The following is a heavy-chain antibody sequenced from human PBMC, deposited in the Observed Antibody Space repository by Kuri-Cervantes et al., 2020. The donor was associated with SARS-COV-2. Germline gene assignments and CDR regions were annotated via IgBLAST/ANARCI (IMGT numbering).Heavy chain of an antibody. J-gene: IGHJ5*02. CDR1: GGTFSSYA. D-gene: IGHD1-20*01. CDR3: ASITGTTEWFDP. Sequence: SVKVSCKASGGTFSSYAISWVRQAPGQGLEWMGGIIPIFGTANYAQRFQGRVTITTDESTSTAYMELSSLRSEDTAVYYCASITGTTEWFDPWGQGTLVTVSS. CDR2: IIPIFGTA. V-gene: IGHV1-69*05.